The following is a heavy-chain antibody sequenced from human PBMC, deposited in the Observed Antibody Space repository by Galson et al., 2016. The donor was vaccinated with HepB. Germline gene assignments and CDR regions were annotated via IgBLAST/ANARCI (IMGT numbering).Heavy chain of an antibody. CDR3: AREDSSSVLFFDY. CDR1: GGSFSGSY. CDR2: INHSGST. Sequence: SETLSLTCAVYGGSFSGSYWSWIRQPPGKGLEWIGEINHSGSTNYNPSLKSRVTISVDTSKNQFSLKLNSVTAADTAAYYCAREDSSSVLFFDYWGQGTLVTASS. V-gene: IGHV4-34*01. D-gene: IGHD6-6*01. J-gene: IGHJ4*02.